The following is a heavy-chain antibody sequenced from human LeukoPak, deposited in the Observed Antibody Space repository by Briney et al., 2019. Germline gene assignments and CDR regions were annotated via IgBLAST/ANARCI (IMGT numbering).Heavy chain of an antibody. D-gene: IGHD6-13*01. CDR2: ISYDGSNK. CDR3: ARENRVPYWYSSSWYSSYFDY. J-gene: IGHJ4*02. CDR1: GFTFNTYD. Sequence: PGGSLRLSCAASGFTFNTYDMHWVRQAPGKGLEWVAVISYDGSNKYYADSVKGRFTISRDNSKNTLYLQMNSLRAEDTAVYYCARENRVPYWYSSSWYSSYFDYWGQGILVTVSS. V-gene: IGHV3-30-3*01.